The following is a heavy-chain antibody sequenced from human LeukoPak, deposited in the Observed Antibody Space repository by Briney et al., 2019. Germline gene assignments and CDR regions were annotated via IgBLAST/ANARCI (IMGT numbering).Heavy chain of an antibody. D-gene: IGHD2-21*01. CDR1: GGTFSSYA. CDR2: INPNSGGT. J-gene: IGHJ5*02. V-gene: IGHV1-2*02. CDR3: ASGGGAPGHLDP. Sequence: ASVKVSCKASGGTFSSYAISLVRQAPGQGLEWMGWINPNSGGTNYAQKFQGRVTMTRDTSISTAYMELSRLRSDDTAVYYCASGGGAPGHLDPWGQGTLATVSS.